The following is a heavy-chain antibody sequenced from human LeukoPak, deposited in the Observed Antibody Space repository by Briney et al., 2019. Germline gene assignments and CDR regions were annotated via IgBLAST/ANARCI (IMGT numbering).Heavy chain of an antibody. CDR2: IKQDGSEK. J-gene: IGHJ6*03. V-gene: IGHV3-7*01. D-gene: IGHD3-3*01. CDR3: ARENYDFWSGYRIYYYYYYMDV. Sequence: GGSLRLSCAASGFTFSSYWMSWVRQAPGKGLEWEANIKQDGSEKYYVDSVKGRFTISRDNAKNSLYLQMNSLRAEDTAVYYCARENYDFWSGYRIYYYYYYMDVWGKGTTVTVSS. CDR1: GFTFSSYW.